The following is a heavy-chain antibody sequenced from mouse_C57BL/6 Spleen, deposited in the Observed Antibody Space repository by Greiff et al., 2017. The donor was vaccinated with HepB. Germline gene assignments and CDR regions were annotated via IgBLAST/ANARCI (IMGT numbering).Heavy chain of an antibody. CDR2: ISSGGSYT. J-gene: IGHJ1*03. CDR3: ARLLRVGYFDV. Sequence: DVMLVESGGDLVKPGGSLKLSCAASGFTFSSYGMSWVRQTPDKRLEWVATISSGGSYTYYPDSVKGRFTISRDNAKNTLYLQMSSLKSEDTAMYYCARLLRVGYFDVWGTGTTVTVSS. CDR1: GFTFSSYG. V-gene: IGHV5-6*02.